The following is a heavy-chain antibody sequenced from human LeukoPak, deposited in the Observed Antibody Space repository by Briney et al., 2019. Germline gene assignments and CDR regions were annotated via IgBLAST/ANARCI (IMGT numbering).Heavy chain of an antibody. CDR1: GFSFSNYG. CDR3: AKTSLAVANGHQYYMAV. Sequence: GRSLRLSCAASGFSFSNYGMHWVRQAPGKGLEWVAFIRFDGTNKFYADSVKGRFTISRDNSQNTVSPQVNNLRTEDTALYYCAKTSLAVANGHQYYMAVWGKATTVTASS. V-gene: IGHV3-30*02. CDR2: IRFDGTNK. D-gene: IGHD2-8*01. J-gene: IGHJ6*03.